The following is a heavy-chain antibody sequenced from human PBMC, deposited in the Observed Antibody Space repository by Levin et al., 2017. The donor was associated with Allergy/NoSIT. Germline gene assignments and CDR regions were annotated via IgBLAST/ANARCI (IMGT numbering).Heavy chain of an antibody. CDR3: ARDFGRGGGYYFDY. Sequence: SETLSLTCTVSGGSISSGGYYWSWIRQHPGKGLEWIGYIYYSGSTYYNPSLKSRVTISVDTSKNQFSLKLSSVTAADTAVYYCARDFGRGGGYYFDYWGQGTLVTVSS. J-gene: IGHJ4*02. CDR2: IYYSGST. D-gene: IGHD3-10*01. V-gene: IGHV4-31*03. CDR1: GGSISSGGYY.